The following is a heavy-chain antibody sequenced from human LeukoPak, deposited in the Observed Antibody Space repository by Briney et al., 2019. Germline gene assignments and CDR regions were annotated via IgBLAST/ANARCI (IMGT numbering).Heavy chain of an antibody. CDR2: ISGSGGST. CDR1: GFTFSSYA. D-gene: IGHD6-13*01. J-gene: IGHJ3*02. Sequence: PGGSLRLSCAASGFTFSSYAMSWVRQAPEKGLEWVSAISGSGGSTYYADSVKGRFTISRDNSKNTLYLQMNSLRAEDTAVYYCAKSRGYSSSWHAFDIWGQGTMVTVSS. V-gene: IGHV3-23*01. CDR3: AKSRGYSSSWHAFDI.